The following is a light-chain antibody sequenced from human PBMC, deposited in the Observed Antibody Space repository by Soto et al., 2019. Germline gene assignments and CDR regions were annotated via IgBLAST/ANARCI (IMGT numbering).Light chain of an antibody. Sequence: QSVLTQPPSASGTPGQRVTISCSGSSSNIGTNYVYWYQQLPGTAPKLLIYSNNQRPSGVPDRFSGSKSGTSASLAISGLRSEDEADYCCAAWDDSLRGPVFGGGTKLTVL. J-gene: IGLJ2*01. CDR1: SSNIGTNY. CDR2: SNN. CDR3: AAWDDSLRGPV. V-gene: IGLV1-47*02.